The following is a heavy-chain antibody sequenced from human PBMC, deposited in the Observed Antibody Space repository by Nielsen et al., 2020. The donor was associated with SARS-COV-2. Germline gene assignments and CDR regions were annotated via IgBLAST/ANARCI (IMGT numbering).Heavy chain of an antibody. V-gene: IGHV4-59*08. J-gene: IGHJ6*02. Sequence: WIRQPPGKGLEWIGYIHSSGSTNYNPSLKSRVTISVDTSKNQFSLKLSSVTAADTAVYYCARHPGRPEVDVWGQGTTVTVSS. CDR2: IHSSGST. CDR3: ARHPGRPEVDV.